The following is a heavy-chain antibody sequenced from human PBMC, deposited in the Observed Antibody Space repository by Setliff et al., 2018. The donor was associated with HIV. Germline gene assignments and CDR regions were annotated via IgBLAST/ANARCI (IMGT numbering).Heavy chain of an antibody. D-gene: IGHD6-13*01. CDR2: ISVYNGKI. CDR1: GYTFTNFG. V-gene: IGHV1-18*01. Sequence: ASVKVSCKASGYTFTNFGISWVRQAPGQGLEWMGWISVYNGKIDYAQKFQGRVTMTTETSTSTAHMELRSLGSDDTAVYYCARDYGSSPYAVFDSWGQGTLVTVSS. J-gene: IGHJ4*02. CDR3: ARDYGSSPYAVFDS.